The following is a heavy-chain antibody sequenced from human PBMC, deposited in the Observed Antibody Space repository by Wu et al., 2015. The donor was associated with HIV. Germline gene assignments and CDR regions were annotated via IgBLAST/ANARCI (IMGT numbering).Heavy chain of an antibody. CDR1: GGTFSSYA. CDR2: IIPIFGTA. CDR3: ARGNDVDTAMVINYGMDV. D-gene: IGHD5-18*01. Sequence: QVQLVQSGAEVKKPGSSVKVSCKASGGTFSSYAISWVRQAPGQGLEWMGGIIPIFGTANYAQKFQGRVTITTDESTSTAYMELSSLRSEDTAVYYCARGNDVDTAMVINYGMDVWGQGTTVTVSS. V-gene: IGHV1-69*05. J-gene: IGHJ6*02.